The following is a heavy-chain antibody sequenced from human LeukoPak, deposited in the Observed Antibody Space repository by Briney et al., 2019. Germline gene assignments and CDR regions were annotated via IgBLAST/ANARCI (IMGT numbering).Heavy chain of an antibody. J-gene: IGHJ4*02. Sequence: ASVKVSCKASGYTLTSYYMHWVRHAPGQGLVWMGMINPSGGSTRYAQKFQGRVTMNRDTSTSTVYMELSSLRSEDTYVYYSAREYEPLFDYWGQGTLVTVSS. D-gene: IGHD3-16*01. CDR2: INPSGGST. CDR1: GYTLTSYY. CDR3: AREYEPLFDY. V-gene: IGHV1-46*01.